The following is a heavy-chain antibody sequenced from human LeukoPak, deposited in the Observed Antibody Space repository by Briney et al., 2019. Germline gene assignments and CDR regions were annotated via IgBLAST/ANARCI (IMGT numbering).Heavy chain of an antibody. D-gene: IGHD2-2*02. CDR2: ISYDGSNK. CDR3: AKEGLYCSSTSCYIDY. Sequence: PGGSLRLSCAASGFTFSSYAMHWVRQAPGKGLEWVAVISYDGSNKYYADSVKGRFTISRDNSKNTLYLQMNSLRAEDTAVYYCAKEGLYCSSTSCYIDYWGQGTLVTVSS. V-gene: IGHV3-30-3*01. CDR1: GFTFSSYA. J-gene: IGHJ4*02.